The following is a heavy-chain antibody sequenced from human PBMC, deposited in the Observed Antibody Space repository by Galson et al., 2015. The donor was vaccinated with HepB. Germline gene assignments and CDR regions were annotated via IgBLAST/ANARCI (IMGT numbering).Heavy chain of an antibody. CDR3: ARGASYYYYGMDV. Sequence: SVKVSCKASGYTFTGCYIHWVRQAPGQGLEWMGWISPDSGGTNYAQKFTGRVTMTRDTSISTAYMELSSLRSDDTAMYYCARGASYYYYGMDVWGEGTTVTVSS. CDR1: GYTFTGCY. J-gene: IGHJ6*04. V-gene: IGHV1-2*02. CDR2: ISPDSGGT.